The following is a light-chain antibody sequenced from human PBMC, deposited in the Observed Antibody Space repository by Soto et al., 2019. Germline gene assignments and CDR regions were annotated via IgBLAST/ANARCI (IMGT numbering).Light chain of an antibody. CDR2: GAS. CDR1: QSVTTF. Sequence: EIVLTQSPSTLSLSPWETATLSCMASQSVTTFLAWYQQKPGQAPRLLIYGASSRATGIPDRFSGSGSGTDFTLTISRLEPEDFAVYYCQQYGSSPTWTFGQGTKV. CDR3: QQYGSSPTWT. V-gene: IGKV3-20*01. J-gene: IGKJ1*01.